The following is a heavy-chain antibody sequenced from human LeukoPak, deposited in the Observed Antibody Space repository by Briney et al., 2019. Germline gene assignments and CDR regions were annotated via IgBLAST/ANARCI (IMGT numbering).Heavy chain of an antibody. Sequence: GGSLRLSCAASGFTFSSYSMNWVRQAPGKGLEWVSSISSSSSYIYYADSVKGRFTISRDNAKDSLYLQMNSLRAEDTAVYYCAISGADAFDIWGQGTMVTVSS. CDR3: AISGADAFDI. D-gene: IGHD6-19*01. CDR1: GFTFSSYS. V-gene: IGHV3-21*01. J-gene: IGHJ3*02. CDR2: ISSSSSYI.